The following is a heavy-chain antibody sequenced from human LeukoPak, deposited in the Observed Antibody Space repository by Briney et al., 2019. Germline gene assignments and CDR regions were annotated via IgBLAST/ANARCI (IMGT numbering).Heavy chain of an antibody. CDR1: GYSISSGYY. CDR2: IYHTGST. Sequence: SETLSPTCAVSGYSISSGYYWGWVRQAPGKGLEWIGSIYHTGSTDYNPSLKSRLTISVDMSKNQFPLNLRSVTAADTAVYYCARDKDDYVWGTYRWWGQGMLVTVSS. J-gene: IGHJ4*02. CDR3: ARDKDDYVWGTYRW. V-gene: IGHV4-38-2*01. D-gene: IGHD3-16*02.